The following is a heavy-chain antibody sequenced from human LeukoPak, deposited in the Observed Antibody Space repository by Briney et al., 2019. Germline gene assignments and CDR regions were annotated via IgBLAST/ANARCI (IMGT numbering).Heavy chain of an antibody. J-gene: IGHJ5*02. Sequence: GESLKISCKGSGYSFTSYWIGWVRQMPGKGLEWRGIIYPGDSDTRYSPSFQGQVTISADKSISTAYLQWSSLKASDTAMYYCARTLGHDILTGYRYNSFDPWGQGTLVTVSS. CDR2: IYPGDSDT. CDR1: GYSFTSYW. D-gene: IGHD3-9*01. V-gene: IGHV5-51*01. CDR3: ARTLGHDILTGYRYNSFDP.